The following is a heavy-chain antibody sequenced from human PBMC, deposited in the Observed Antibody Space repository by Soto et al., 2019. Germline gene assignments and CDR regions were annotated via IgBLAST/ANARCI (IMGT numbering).Heavy chain of an antibody. CDR3: AKGAGYSSSWYYWWFDP. D-gene: IGHD6-13*01. CDR1: GFTFSSYA. CDR2: ISGSGGST. J-gene: IGHJ5*02. Sequence: EVQLLESGGGLVQPGGSLRLSCAASGFTFSSYAMSWVRQAPGKGLEWVSAISGSGGSTYYADSVKGRFTISRDNSKDPLYLQMNSLRGEDTAVYYCAKGAGYSSSWYYWWFDPWGQGTLVTVSS. V-gene: IGHV3-23*01.